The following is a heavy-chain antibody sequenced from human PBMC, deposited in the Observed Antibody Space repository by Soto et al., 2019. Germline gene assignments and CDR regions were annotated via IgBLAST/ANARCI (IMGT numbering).Heavy chain of an antibody. CDR1: GXTFSSYA. D-gene: IGHD5-18*01. CDR2: ISGSGANT. CDR3: VRERSGYSYADS. V-gene: IGHV3-23*01. Sequence: LRLSCAASGXTFSSYAMSWVRQAPGKGLEWVSAISGSGANTYYTDSVKGRFTISRDNFKNTLYLQMNSLRAEDSAMFYCVRERSGYSYADSWGQGTLVTVSS. J-gene: IGHJ4*02.